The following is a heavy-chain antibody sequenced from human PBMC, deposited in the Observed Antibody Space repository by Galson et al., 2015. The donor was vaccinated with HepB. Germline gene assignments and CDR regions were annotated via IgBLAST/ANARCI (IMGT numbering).Heavy chain of an antibody. CDR1: GFTFSNAY. CDR2: IKTKTDGGSA. CDR3: TTGPKLWFGETFFDY. J-gene: IGHJ4*02. V-gene: IGHV3-15*01. Sequence: SLRLSCAASGFTFSNAYMRWVRQAPGKGLEWVGRIKTKTDGGSAYYAAPVKGRFTISRDDSKGTLYLQMSSLKTEDTAVYFCTTGPKLWFGETFFDYWGQGALVIVSS. D-gene: IGHD3-10*01.